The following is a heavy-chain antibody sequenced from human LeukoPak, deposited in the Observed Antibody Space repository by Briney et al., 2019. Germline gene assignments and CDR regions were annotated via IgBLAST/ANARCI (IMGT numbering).Heavy chain of an antibody. V-gene: IGHV1-24*01. CDR3: AKDLRYSGSPRAFDF. Sequence: ASVKVSCKVSGYTLTELSMHWVRQAPGKGLEWMGGFDPEDGETIYAQKFQGRVTMTEDTSTDTAYMEQSSLRTEDTALYYCAKDLRYSGSPRAFDFWGQGTMVTVSS. CDR2: FDPEDGET. D-gene: IGHD1-26*01. CDR1: GYTLTELS. J-gene: IGHJ3*01.